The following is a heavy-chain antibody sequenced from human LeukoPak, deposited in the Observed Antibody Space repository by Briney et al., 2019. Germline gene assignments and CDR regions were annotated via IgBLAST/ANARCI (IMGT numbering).Heavy chain of an antibody. CDR3: TTDTPGYSGYDGMNY. CDR1: GFTFSSYG. V-gene: IGHV3-49*04. Sequence: GGSLRLSCAASGFTFSSYGMSWVRQAPGKGLEWVGFIRSKAYGGTTEYAASVKGRFTISRDDSKSIAYLQMNNLKTEDTAVYYCTTDTPGYSGYDGMNYWGQGTLVTVSS. D-gene: IGHD5-12*01. J-gene: IGHJ4*02. CDR2: IRSKAYGGTT.